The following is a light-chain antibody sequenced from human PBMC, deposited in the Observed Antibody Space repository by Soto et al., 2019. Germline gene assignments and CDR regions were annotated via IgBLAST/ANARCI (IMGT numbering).Light chain of an antibody. CDR3: QQYGSLPPLT. Sequence: DIQMTQSPSSLSASVGDRVTITCQASQAISNYLNWYQQKPGKAPKLLIYDASNLETGVPSRFSGSGSGTDFTFTISSLQPEDIATYYCQQYGSLPPLTFGGGTKVGIK. J-gene: IGKJ4*01. V-gene: IGKV1-33*01. CDR1: QAISNY. CDR2: DAS.